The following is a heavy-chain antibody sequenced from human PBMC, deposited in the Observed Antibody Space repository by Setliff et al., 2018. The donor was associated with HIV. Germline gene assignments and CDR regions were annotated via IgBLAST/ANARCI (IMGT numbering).Heavy chain of an antibody. CDR1: GFTVSSNY. J-gene: IGHJ4*02. Sequence: GGSLRLSCAASGFTVSSNYMSWVRQAPGKGLVWVSRINSDGSSTGYADSVKGRFTISRDNAKNSVYLQMNNLRAEDTALYYCARVEIYNFWSGYTYYFDYWGQGTLVTVSS. D-gene: IGHD3-3*01. V-gene: IGHV3-74*01. CDR2: INSDGSST. CDR3: ARVEIYNFWSGYTYYFDY.